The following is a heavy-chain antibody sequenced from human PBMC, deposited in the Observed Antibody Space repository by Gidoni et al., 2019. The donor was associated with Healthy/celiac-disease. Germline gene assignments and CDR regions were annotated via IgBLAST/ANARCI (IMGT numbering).Heavy chain of an antibody. CDR3: TTDLLGYYYGSGSYYPFDY. D-gene: IGHD3-10*01. J-gene: IGHJ4*02. Sequence: EVQLVESGGGLVKPGGSLRLSCAASGFTFSNAWMRWVRQAQGKGLEWVGRIKSKTDGGTTDYAAPVKGRFTISRDDSKNTLYLQMNSLKTEDTAVYYCTTDLLGYYYGSGSYYPFDYWGQGTLVTVSS. CDR1: GFTFSNAW. CDR2: IKSKTDGGTT. V-gene: IGHV3-15*01.